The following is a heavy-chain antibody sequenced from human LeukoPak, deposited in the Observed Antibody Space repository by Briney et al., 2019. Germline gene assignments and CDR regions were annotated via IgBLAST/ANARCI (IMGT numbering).Heavy chain of an antibody. CDR3: ARDSSPDY. J-gene: IGHJ4*02. CDR2: ISSSSSTI. V-gene: IGHV3-48*01. Sequence: GGSLRLSCAASGFTFSRDSMNWVRQAPGEGLDWVSYISSSSSTIYYADSVRGRFTISRDNAQNSLFLQMNSLRAEDTAVYYCARDSSPDYWGQGTLVTVSS. D-gene: IGHD6-13*01. CDR1: GFTFSRDS.